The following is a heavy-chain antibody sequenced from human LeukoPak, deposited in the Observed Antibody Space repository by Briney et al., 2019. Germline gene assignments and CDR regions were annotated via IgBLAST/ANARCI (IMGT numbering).Heavy chain of an antibody. CDR1: GYTLTSYG. V-gene: IGHV1-18*01. D-gene: IGHD3-22*01. CDR3: ARDPKLNYYDSSGPVDY. Sequence: ASVKVSCKASGYTLTSYGISWVRQAPGQGLEWMGWISAYNGNTNYAQKLQGRVTMTTDTSTSTAYMELRSLRSDDTAVYYCARDPKLNYYDSSGPVDYWGQGTLVTVSS. CDR2: ISAYNGNT. J-gene: IGHJ4*02.